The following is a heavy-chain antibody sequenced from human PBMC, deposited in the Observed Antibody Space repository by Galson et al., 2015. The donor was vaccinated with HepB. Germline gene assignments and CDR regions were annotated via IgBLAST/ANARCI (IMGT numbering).Heavy chain of an antibody. CDR3: ARDGWPLGGMDV. J-gene: IGHJ6*02. Sequence: QVQLQESGPGLVKPSETLSLTCTVSGGSISSYYWSWIRQPPGKGLEWIGYIYYSGSTNYNPSLKSRVTISVDTSKNQFSLKLSSVTAADTAVYYCARDGWPLGGMDVWGQGTTVTVSS. CDR2: IYYSGST. CDR1: GGSISSYY. V-gene: IGHV4-59*01. D-gene: IGHD7-27*01.